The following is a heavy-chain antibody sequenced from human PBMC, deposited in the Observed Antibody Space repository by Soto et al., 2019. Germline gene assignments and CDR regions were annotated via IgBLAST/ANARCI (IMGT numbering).Heavy chain of an antibody. CDR1: GFTFSSYD. V-gene: IGHV3-13*01. D-gene: IGHD5-18*01. Sequence: GGSLRLSCAASGFTFSSYDMHWVRQATGKGLEWVSAIGTAGDTYYPGSVKGRFTNSRENAKNSLYLQMNSLRAEDTAVYYCARENSYGPYYYYYGMDVGGQGTTVTVSS. J-gene: IGHJ6*02. CDR2: IGTAGDT. CDR3: ARENSYGPYYYYYGMDV.